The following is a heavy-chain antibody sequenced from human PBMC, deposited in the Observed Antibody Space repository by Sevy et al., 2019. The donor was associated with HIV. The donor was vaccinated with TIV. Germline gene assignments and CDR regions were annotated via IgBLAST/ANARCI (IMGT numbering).Heavy chain of an antibody. Sequence: GGSLRLSCAASGFTFSSYGMHWVRQAPGKGLEWVAVIWYDGSNKYYADSVKGRFTISRDNSKNTLYLQMNSLRAEDTAVYYSAPASGHYAFVYWGQGTLVTGSS. D-gene: IGHD4-17*01. CDR3: APASGHYAFVY. CDR1: GFTFSSYG. J-gene: IGHJ4*02. V-gene: IGHV3-33*01. CDR2: IWYDGSNK.